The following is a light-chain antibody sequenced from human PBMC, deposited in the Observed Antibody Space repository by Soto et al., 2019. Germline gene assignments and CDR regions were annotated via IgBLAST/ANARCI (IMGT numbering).Light chain of an antibody. CDR1: QSVSNNY. CDR2: GAS. CDR3: QQYKDWPTT. V-gene: IGKV3-20*01. J-gene: IGKJ1*01. Sequence: EIVLTQSPGTLSLSPGERATLSCRASQSVSNNYLAWYQQKLGQAPRLLIFGASRRATGIPDRFSGSGSGTDFTLTITSLQSDDFGLYYCQQYKDWPTTFGQGTKVDI.